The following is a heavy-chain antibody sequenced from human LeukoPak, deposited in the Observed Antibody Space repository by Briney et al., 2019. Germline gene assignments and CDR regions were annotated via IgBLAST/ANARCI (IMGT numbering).Heavy chain of an antibody. CDR2: ISSSSSYI. CDR3: ATSIGADFEY. V-gene: IGHV3-21*01. Sequence: GGSLRLSCAASGFTFITYNMNWVRQAPGKGLEWVSSISSSSSYIYYADSVKGRFTISRDNAKNTPDLQMNSLRAEDTAMYYCATSIGADFEYWGQGTLVTVAS. D-gene: IGHD3-16*01. J-gene: IGHJ4*02. CDR1: GFTFITYN.